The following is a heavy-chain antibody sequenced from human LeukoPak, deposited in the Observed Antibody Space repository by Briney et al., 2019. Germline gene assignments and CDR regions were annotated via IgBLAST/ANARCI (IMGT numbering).Heavy chain of an antibody. V-gene: IGHV4-59*01. CDR2: IYYSGST. CDR3: ASGYLWIGEFDY. Sequence: SETLSLTCTVSGGSIRSYYWSWIRQPPGKGLEWIGYIYYSGSTNYNPSLKSRVTISLDTSKNQFSLKLGSVTAADTAVYYCASGYLWIGEFDYWGQGTLVTVSS. J-gene: IGHJ4*02. D-gene: IGHD3-10*01. CDR1: GGSIRSYY.